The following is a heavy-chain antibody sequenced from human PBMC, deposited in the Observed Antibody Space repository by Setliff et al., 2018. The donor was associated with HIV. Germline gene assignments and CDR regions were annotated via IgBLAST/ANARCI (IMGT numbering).Heavy chain of an antibody. V-gene: IGHV4-39*07. CDR2: IYSSGSP. J-gene: IGHJ3*02. CDR1: GASISNSNSY. CDR3: ARVPTQGDYGSDAFDI. Sequence: SETLSLTCTVYGASISNSNSYWGWIRQPPGKRLEWLGSIYSSGSPSYTPSLKSRVTISVDTSKNQFSLKLSSVTAADTAVYYCARVPTQGDYGSDAFDIWGQGTMVTVSS. D-gene: IGHD4-17*01.